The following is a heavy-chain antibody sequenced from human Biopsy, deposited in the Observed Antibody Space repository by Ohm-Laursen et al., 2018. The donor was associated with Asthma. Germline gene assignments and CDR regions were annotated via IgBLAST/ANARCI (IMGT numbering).Heavy chain of an antibody. D-gene: IGHD4-17*01. CDR2: IIPVFPTA. V-gene: IGHV1-69*13. CDR3: AREVSTVDYGYYYFAMDV. Sequence: SVKVSCKASGTTFSSYSFSWVRQAPGQGLEWMGGIIPVFPTANYPQKFQGRVTISADESTKTAYMELSSLRSEDTAVYYCAREVSTVDYGYYYFAMDVWGQGTTVTVSS. CDR1: GTTFSSYS. J-gene: IGHJ6*02.